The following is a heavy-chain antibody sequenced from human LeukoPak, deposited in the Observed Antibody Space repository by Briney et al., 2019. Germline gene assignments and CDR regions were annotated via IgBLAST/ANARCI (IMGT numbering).Heavy chain of an antibody. V-gene: IGHV4-30-2*01. Sequence: SETLSLTCAVSGGPISSGGYSWSWIRQPPGKGLEWIGYIYHSGSTYYNPSLKSRVTISVDRSKNQFSLKLSSVTAADTAVYYCARTLKSQRIGWFDPWGQGTLVTVSS. D-gene: IGHD6-25*01. CDR2: IYHSGST. CDR3: ARTLKSQRIGWFDP. CDR1: GGPISSGGYS. J-gene: IGHJ5*02.